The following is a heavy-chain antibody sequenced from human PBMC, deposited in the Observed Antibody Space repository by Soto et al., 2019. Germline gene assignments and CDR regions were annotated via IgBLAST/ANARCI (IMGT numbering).Heavy chain of an antibody. D-gene: IGHD6-13*01. Sequence: QVQLVQSGAEVKKPGASVKVSYKASGYTFTSYYMHWVRQAPGQGLEWMGIINPSGGSTSYAQKFQGRFTMTRDTSTSTVYMELRSLRSEDTAVYYCARPWSSSWYYFDYWGQGTLVTVSS. CDR3: ARPWSSSWYYFDY. CDR1: GYTFTSYY. J-gene: IGHJ4*02. V-gene: IGHV1-46*01. CDR2: INPSGGST.